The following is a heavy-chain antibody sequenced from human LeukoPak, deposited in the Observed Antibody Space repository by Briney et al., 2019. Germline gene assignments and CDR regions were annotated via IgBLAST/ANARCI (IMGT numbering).Heavy chain of an antibody. CDR1: SGSISSGGYS. CDR2: IYHSGST. Sequence: SETLSLTCAVSSGSISSGGYSWSWIRQPPGKGREWIGYIYHSGSTYYNPSLKSRVTISVDRSKNQFSLKLSSVTAADTAVYYCARYYGSGSYYNGGDFDYWGQGTLVTVSS. CDR3: ARYYGSGSYYNGGDFDY. V-gene: IGHV4-30-2*01. D-gene: IGHD3-10*01. J-gene: IGHJ4*02.